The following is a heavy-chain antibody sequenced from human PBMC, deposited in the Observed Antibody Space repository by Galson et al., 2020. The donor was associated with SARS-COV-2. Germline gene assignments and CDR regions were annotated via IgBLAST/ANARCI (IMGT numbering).Heavy chain of an antibody. CDR2: INAGNGNT. V-gene: IGHV1-3*01. D-gene: IGHD3-9*01. CDR1: GYTFTSYA. J-gene: IGHJ5*02. Sequence: ASVKVSCKASGYTFTSYAMHWVRQAPGQRLEWMGWINAGNGNTKYSQKFQGRVTITRDTSASTAYMELSSLRSEDTAVYYCARDLSIFSWFDPWGQGTLVTVSS. CDR3: ARDLSIFSWFDP.